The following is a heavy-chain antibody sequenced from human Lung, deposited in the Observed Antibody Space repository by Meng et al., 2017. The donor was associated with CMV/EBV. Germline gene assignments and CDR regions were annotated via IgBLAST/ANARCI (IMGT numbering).Heavy chain of an antibody. J-gene: IGHJ4*02. CDR2: IGTVGDT. CDR3: ARARSPTHFDY. Sequence: GESXKISCTASGFTFSTYDIHWVRQPTGKGLEWVSSIGTVGDTYSIGSVKGRFIISREDAKNSVYLQMNDLRDGDTGLYYCARARSPTHFDYWGQGAVVTVSS. V-gene: IGHV3-13*01. CDR1: GFTFSTYD.